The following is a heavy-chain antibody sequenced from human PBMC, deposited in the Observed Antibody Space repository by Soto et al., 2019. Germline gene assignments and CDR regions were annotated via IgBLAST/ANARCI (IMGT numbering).Heavy chain of an antibody. Sequence: EVQLVESGGGLVQPGGSLRLSCAASGFTLSGRSMHWVRQAPGKGLVWVSGIDNAGTDSTYADSVKGLFTSSRDNAKNMLYLQMISLRPEDTVVYYCARGWFGPDVWGKGTTVTVSS. CDR3: ARGWFGPDV. CDR2: IDNAGTDS. J-gene: IGHJ6*04. V-gene: IGHV3-74*01. D-gene: IGHD3-10*01. CDR1: GFTLSGRS.